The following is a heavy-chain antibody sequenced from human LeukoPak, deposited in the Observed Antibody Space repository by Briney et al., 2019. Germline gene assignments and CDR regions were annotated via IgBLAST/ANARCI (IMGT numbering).Heavy chain of an antibody. D-gene: IGHD6-13*01. J-gene: IGHJ6*02. V-gene: IGHV7-4-1*02. CDR2: INTNTGNP. CDR3: ASTGEASSWYYYYGMDV. Sequence: ASVKVSCKASGYTFTSYAMNWVRQAPGQGLEWMGWINTNTGNPTYAQGFTGRFVFSLDTSVSTAYLQISSLKAEDTAVYYCASTGEASSWYYYYGMDVWGQGTTVTASS. CDR1: GYTFTSYA.